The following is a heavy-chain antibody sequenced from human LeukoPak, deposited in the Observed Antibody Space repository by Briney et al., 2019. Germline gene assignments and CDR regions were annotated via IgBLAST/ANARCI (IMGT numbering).Heavy chain of an antibody. CDR3: ARAPYCSGGSCFYYFDY. Sequence: ASVTVSCKASGYTFTIYYMHWVRQAPGQGLEWMGIINPSGGSTSYAQKFQGRVTMTRDTSTSTVYMELSSLRSEDTAVYYCARAPYCSGGSCFYYFDYWGQGTLVTVSS. J-gene: IGHJ4*02. D-gene: IGHD2-15*01. CDR1: GYTFTIYY. V-gene: IGHV1-46*01. CDR2: INPSGGST.